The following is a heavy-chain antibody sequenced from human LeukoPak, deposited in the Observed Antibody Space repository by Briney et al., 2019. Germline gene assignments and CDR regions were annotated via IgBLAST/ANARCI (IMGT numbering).Heavy chain of an antibody. J-gene: IGHJ5*02. CDR1: GFTVSSNS. CDR2: INHSGST. V-gene: IGHV4-34*01. D-gene: IGHD3-10*01. Sequence: GSLRLSCTVSGFTVSSNSMSWVRQPPGKGLEWIGEINHSGSTNYNPSLKSRVTISIDTSKNQFSLKLSSVTAADKAVYYCARRYSGSYYHWFDPWGQGTLVTVSS. CDR3: ARRYSGSYYHWFDP.